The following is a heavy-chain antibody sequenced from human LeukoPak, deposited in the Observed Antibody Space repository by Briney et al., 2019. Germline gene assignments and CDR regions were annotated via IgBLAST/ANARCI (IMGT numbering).Heavy chain of an antibody. V-gene: IGHV3-74*01. CDR3: VRLSPPDY. CDR2: INADGSIT. J-gene: IGHJ4*02. Sequence: PGGSLRLSCAASGFTFSSNWIHWVRQAPGRGLVWVSRINADGSITSYADSVKGRFTVSRDNAKNTVYLQMNSLRGDDTAVYHCVRLSPPDYWGQGTLVTVSS. CDR1: GFTFSSNW. D-gene: IGHD2/OR15-2a*01.